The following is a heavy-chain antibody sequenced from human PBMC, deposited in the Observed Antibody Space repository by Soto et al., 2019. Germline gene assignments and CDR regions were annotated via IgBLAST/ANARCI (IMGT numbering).Heavy chain of an antibody. CDR3: VRGRHYYDSGNWFDP. CDR1: GGSISSGDYY. D-gene: IGHD3-22*01. CDR2: IYYSGST. J-gene: IGHJ5*02. Sequence: SETLSLTCTVSGGSISSGDYYWSWIRQPPGKGLEWIGYIYYSGSTYYNPSLKSRVTISVDTSKNQSSLKLSSVTAADTAVYYCVRGRHYYDSGNWFDPWGQGTLVTVSS. V-gene: IGHV4-30-4*01.